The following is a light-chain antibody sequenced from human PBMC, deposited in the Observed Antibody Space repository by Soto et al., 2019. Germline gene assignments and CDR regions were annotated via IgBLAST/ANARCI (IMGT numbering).Light chain of an antibody. CDR2: DAS. CDR3: QQRRTWHQP. Sequence: ETVLTQSPATLSMSPGERANLSCRASQSVSNYLAWYQQKPGQAPRLLIYDASNKATGIPARFSGSRSGRYFTLPINRLEPEDIAVYYCQQRRTWHQPFGQGTKLEIK. J-gene: IGKJ2*01. V-gene: IGKV3-11*02. CDR1: QSVSNY.